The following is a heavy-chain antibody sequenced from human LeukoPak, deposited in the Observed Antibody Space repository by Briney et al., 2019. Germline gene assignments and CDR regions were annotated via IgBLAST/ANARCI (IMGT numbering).Heavy chain of an antibody. CDR2: ITSSSRYT. CDR3: ARDPYNGGYGDSYYYYMDV. CDR1: VFTFSTYN. Sequence: GGSLRLSRAASVFTFSTYNMNWVRQAPGEGLEGVSSITSSSRYTFYADSVRGRFTISRDNAKNSLYLQMNSLRAEDTAIYYCARDPYNGGYGDSYYYYMDVWGKGTTVTISS. V-gene: IGHV3-21*06. J-gene: IGHJ6*03. D-gene: IGHD1-26*01.